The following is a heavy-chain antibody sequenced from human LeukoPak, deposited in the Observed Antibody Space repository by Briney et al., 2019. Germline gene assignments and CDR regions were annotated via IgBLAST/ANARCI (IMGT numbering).Heavy chain of an antibody. CDR1: GFSLSTSGMC. CDR3: ARMGLYDRSGYFDY. J-gene: IGHJ4*02. D-gene: IGHD3-22*01. CDR2: IDWDDDK. V-gene: IGHV2-70*11. Sequence: SGPALVKPTQTLTLTCTFSGFSLSTSGMCVSWIRQPPGKALEWLARIDWDDDKYYSTSLKTRLTISKDTSKNQVVLTMTNMDPVDTAKYYCARMGLYDRSGYFDYWGQGTLVTVSS.